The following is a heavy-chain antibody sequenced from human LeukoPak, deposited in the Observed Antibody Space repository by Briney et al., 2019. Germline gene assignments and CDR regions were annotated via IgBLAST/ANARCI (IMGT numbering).Heavy chain of an antibody. Sequence: PSETLSLTCTVSGGSVSSGSYYRSWIRQPPGKGLEWIGYIYYSGSTNYNPSLKSRVTISVDTSKNQFSLKLSSVTAADTAVYYCARDRACSSTSCYVNYYGMDVWGQGTTVTVSS. CDR2: IYYSGST. CDR1: GGSVSSGSYY. J-gene: IGHJ6*02. CDR3: ARDRACSSTSCYVNYYGMDV. D-gene: IGHD2-2*01. V-gene: IGHV4-61*01.